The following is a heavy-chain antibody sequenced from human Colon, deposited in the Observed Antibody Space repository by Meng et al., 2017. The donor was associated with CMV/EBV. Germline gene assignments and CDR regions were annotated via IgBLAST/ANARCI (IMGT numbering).Heavy chain of an antibody. V-gene: IGHV4-61*08. Sequence: GSLRLSCTVSGGSVSSSDYYWSWLRQPPGKGLEWIGYIYYSGSTNYNSSLKSRVTISEDTSKNQFSLKMSSVTAADTAVYYCAREVWGSLCYFDYWGQGTLVTVSS. D-gene: IGHD3-16*01. J-gene: IGHJ4*02. CDR2: IYYSGST. CDR1: GGSVSSSDYY. CDR3: AREVWGSLCYFDY.